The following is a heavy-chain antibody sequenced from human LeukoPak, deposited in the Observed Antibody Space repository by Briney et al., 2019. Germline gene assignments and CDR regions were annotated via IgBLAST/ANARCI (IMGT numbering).Heavy chain of an antibody. CDR3: ARGPPYDYVWGGYAFDI. CDR2: MNPNSGNT. Sequence: ASVKVSCKASGYTFTSYNINWVRQATGQGLEWMGWMNPNSGNTGYAQKFQGRVTMTRNTSISTAYMELSSLRSEDTAVYYCARGPPYDYVWGGYAFDIWGQGTMVTVSS. J-gene: IGHJ3*02. V-gene: IGHV1-8*01. CDR1: GYTFTSYN. D-gene: IGHD3-16*01.